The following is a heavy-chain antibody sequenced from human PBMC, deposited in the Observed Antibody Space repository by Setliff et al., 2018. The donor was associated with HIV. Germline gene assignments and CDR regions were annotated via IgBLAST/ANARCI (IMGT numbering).Heavy chain of an antibody. Sequence: PSETLSLTFAVSGYSISSGYYWGWIRQPPGKGLEWIGSIYHSGSTYYNPSLKSRVTISVDTSKNQFSLKLSSVTAADTAVYYCARLPGTTSPHVGWFDPWGQGTLVTVS. D-gene: IGHD1-7*01. CDR2: IYHSGST. V-gene: IGHV4-38-2*01. CDR1: GYSISSGYY. CDR3: ARLPGTTSPHVGWFDP. J-gene: IGHJ5*02.